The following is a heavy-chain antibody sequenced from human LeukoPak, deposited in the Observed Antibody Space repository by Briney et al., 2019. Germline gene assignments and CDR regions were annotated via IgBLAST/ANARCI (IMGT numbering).Heavy chain of an antibody. D-gene: IGHD5-18*01. CDR3: AREIYVDTAMVSESYFDY. CDR1: GFTVSSNY. CDR2: IYSGGST. V-gene: IGHV3-53*01. Sequence: GGSLRLSCAASGFTVSSNYMSWVRQATGKGLEWVSVIYSGGSTYYADSVKGRFTISRDNSKNTLYLQMNSLRAEDTAVYYCAREIYVDTAMVSESYFDYWGQGTLVTVSS. J-gene: IGHJ4*02.